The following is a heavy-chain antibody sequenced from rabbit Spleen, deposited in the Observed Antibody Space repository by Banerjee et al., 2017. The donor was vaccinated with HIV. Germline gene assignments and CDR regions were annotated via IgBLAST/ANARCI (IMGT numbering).Heavy chain of an antibody. V-gene: IGHV1S45*01. CDR3: ARDVGTSFSTYGMDL. J-gene: IGHJ6*01. Sequence: QQQLEESGGDLVKPEGSLTLTCTASGFSFNSGFWVCWVRQAPGKGLEWIACIYAAGSGDTDHANWATGRFTISKSSSTTVTLQMTSLTAADTATYFCARDVGTSFSTYGMDLWGPGTLVTVS. CDR1: GFSFNSGFW. D-gene: IGHD8-1*01. CDR2: IYAAGSGDT.